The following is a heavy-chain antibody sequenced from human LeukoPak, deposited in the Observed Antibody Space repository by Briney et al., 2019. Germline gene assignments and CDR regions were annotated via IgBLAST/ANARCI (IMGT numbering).Heavy chain of an antibody. CDR2: IYHSGST. CDR3: ARSVPGGRVAFDI. Sequence: SETLSLTCAVSGGSISSGGYSWSWIRQPPGKGLEWIGYIYHSGSTYYNPSLKSRVTMSVDTSKNQYSLKLSSVTAADTAVYYCARSVPGGRVAFDIWGQGTMVTVSS. J-gene: IGHJ3*02. V-gene: IGHV4-30-2*01. CDR1: GGSISSGGYS. D-gene: IGHD3-16*01.